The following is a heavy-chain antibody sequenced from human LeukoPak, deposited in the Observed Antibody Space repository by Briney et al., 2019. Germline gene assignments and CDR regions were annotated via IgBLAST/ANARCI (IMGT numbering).Heavy chain of an antibody. V-gene: IGHV3-33*01. CDR2: IWYDGSNK. CDR1: GFTFSSYA. Sequence: GRSLRLSCAASGFTFSSYAMHWVRQAPGKGLEWVAVIWYDGSNKYYADSVKGRFTISRDNSKNTLYLQMNSLRAEDTAVYYCARDRYSGYGGYFDYWGQGTLVTVSS. J-gene: IGHJ4*02. D-gene: IGHD5-12*01. CDR3: ARDRYSGYGGYFDY.